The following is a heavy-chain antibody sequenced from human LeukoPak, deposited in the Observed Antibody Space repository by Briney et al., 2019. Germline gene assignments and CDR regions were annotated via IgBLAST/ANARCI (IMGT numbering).Heavy chain of an antibody. D-gene: IGHD5-24*01. CDR1: GFTFDDYG. Sequence: GGSLRLSCAASGFTFDDYGMSWVRQAPGKGLEWVSGINWNGGSTGYADSVKGRFTISRDNAKNSLYLQMNSLRAEDTALHHCARVYGHKGFDYWGQGTLVTVSS. CDR2: INWNGGST. J-gene: IGHJ4*02. V-gene: IGHV3-20*01. CDR3: ARVYGHKGFDY.